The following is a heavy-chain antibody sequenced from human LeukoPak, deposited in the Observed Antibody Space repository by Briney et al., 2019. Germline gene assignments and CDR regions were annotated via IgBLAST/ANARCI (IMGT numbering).Heavy chain of an antibody. CDR1: GFTLRSYS. J-gene: IGHJ3*02. CDR2: ISRRSSYI. D-gene: IGHD1-26*01. Sequence: PGGSLRLSCAASGFTLRSYSMNWVRQAPEKGLEGVSSISRRSSYIHSADPVRGRFTISRDNTKNSLFLQMNSLRAEDTAVYYCARDEWGDAFDIWGQGTMVTVFS. CDR3: ARDEWGDAFDI. V-gene: IGHV3-21*01.